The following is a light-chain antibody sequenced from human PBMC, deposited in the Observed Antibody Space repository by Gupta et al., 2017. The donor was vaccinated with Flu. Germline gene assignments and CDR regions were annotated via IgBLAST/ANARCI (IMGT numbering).Light chain of an antibody. CDR3: QVWDSSSNLDV. CDR1: NIVSDS. CDR2: TDN. V-gene: IGLV3-21*02. J-gene: IGLJ1*01. Sequence: GQMARMPGGGNNIVSDSVHWDQQRPGQAPGLVIYTDNERPSGIPERFSGSNSGNTATMTIRRVEAGDEAEYYCQVWDSSSNLDVFGTGTKVTVL.